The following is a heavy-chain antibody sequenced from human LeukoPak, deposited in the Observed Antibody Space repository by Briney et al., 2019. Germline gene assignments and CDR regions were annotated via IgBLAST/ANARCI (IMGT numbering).Heavy chain of an antibody. J-gene: IGHJ6*03. V-gene: IGHV5-51*01. CDR1: GYNFPIYW. D-gene: IGHD6-13*01. CDR3: ARQGAAGKYYCYYMDV. CDR2: IYPDDSNT. Sequence: PGESLKISCQGSGYNFPIYWIGWVRQMPGQGLEWMGIIYPDDSNTIYGPSFQGQVTISADKSINTAYLEWSSLKASDTAIYYCARQGAAGKYYCYYMDVWGKGTTVTVSS.